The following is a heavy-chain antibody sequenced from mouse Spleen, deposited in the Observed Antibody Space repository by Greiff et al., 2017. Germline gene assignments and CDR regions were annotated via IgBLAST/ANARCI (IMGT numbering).Heavy chain of an antibody. V-gene: IGHV1-54*01. CDR3: ARSETVSYAMDY. CDR2: INPGSGGT. CDR1: GYAFTNYL. D-gene: IGHD6-2*01. Sequence: QVQLQQSGAELVRPGTSVKVSCKASGYAFTNYLIEWVKQRPGQGLEWIGVINPGSGGTNYNEKFKGKATLTADKSSSTAYMQLSSLTSEDSAVYFCARSETVSYAMDYWGQGTSVTVSS. J-gene: IGHJ4*01.